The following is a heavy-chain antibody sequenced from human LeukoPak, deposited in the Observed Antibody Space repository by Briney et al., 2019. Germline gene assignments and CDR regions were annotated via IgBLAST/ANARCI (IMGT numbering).Heavy chain of an antibody. Sequence: EGSLRLSCAASGFTFSTYAMNWVRQAPGKGLEWVAVISYDGRQNYYADSVKGRFTISRDNSKNTLYLQLNSLRAEDTAVYYCARHDSGYYSYWGQGTLVTVSS. CDR1: GFTFSTYA. CDR2: ISYDGRQN. CDR3: ARHDSGYYSY. J-gene: IGHJ4*02. D-gene: IGHD3-22*01. V-gene: IGHV3-30*04.